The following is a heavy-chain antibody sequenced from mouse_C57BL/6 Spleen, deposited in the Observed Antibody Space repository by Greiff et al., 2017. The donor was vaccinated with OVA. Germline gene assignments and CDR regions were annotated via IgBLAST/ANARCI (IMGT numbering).Heavy chain of an antibody. J-gene: IGHJ3*01. CDR1: GYTFTSYT. V-gene: IGHV1-4*01. CDR2: INPSSGYT. D-gene: IGHD2-3*01. CDR3: ARDDGTFAY. Sequence: QVQLQQPGAELARPGASVKMSCKASGYTFTSYTMHWVKQRPGQGLEWIGYINPSSGYTKYNQKFKDKATLTADKSSSTAYMQLSSLTSEDSAVYYCARDDGTFAYWGQGTLVTVSA.